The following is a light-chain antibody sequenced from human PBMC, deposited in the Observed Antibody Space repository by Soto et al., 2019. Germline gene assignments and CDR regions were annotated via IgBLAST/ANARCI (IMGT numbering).Light chain of an antibody. CDR2: GAS. J-gene: IGKJ4*01. CDR3: QQYGSSPLT. Sequence: IVLTQSPGTLPLSPGERATLSCRASQSVSSSFLAWYQQKPGQAPRLLIYGASSRATGIPDRFSGSGSETDFTLTISRLEPEDVAVYYCQQYGSSPLTFGGGTKVEIK. CDR1: QSVSSSF. V-gene: IGKV3-20*01.